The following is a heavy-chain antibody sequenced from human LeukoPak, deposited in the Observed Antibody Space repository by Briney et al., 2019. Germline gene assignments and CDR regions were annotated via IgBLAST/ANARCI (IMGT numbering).Heavy chain of an antibody. J-gene: IGHJ6*03. D-gene: IGHD5-24*01. V-gene: IGHV3-11*04. CDR2: ISSSGSTI. CDR3: ARVDREGYNSPYYYYMDV. Sequence: PGGSLRLSCAASGFTFSDYYMSWIRQAPGKGLEWVSYISSSGSTIYYADSVKGRFTISRDNAKNSLYLQMNSLRAEDTAVFYCARVDREGYNSPYYYYMDVWGKGTTVTVSS. CDR1: GFTFSDYY.